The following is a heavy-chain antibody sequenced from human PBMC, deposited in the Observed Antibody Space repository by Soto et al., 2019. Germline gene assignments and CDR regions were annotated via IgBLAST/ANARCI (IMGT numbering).Heavy chain of an antibody. D-gene: IGHD2-2*01. CDR2: ISYDGSNK. CDR1: GFTFSSYA. V-gene: IGHV3-30-3*01. CDR3: ARETETSASCPDS. J-gene: IGHJ4*02. Sequence: GGSLRLSCAASGFTFSSYAMHWVRQAPGKGLEWVAVISYDGSNKYYADSVKGRFTISRDNSKNTLYLQMNSLRDEDTAVYYCARETETSASCPDSWGQGPLVTVS.